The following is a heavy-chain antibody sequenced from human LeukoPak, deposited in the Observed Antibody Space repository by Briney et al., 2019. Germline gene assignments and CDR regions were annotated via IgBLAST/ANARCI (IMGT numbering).Heavy chain of an antibody. CDR2: ISCSGGST. CDR3: AKVFRSATVVTPRAVNYFDY. J-gene: IGHJ4*02. V-gene: IGHV3-23*01. CDR1: GFTFSSYA. D-gene: IGHD4-23*01. Sequence: GGSLRLSCAASGFTFSSYAMSWVRQAPGKGLEWVSAISCSGGSTYYADSVKGRFTISRDNSKNTLYLQMNSLSAEDTAVYYCAKVFRSATVVTPRAVNYFDYWGQGTLVTVSS.